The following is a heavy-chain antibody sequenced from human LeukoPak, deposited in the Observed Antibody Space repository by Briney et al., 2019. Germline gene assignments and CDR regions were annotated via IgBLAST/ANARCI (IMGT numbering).Heavy chain of an antibody. Sequence: PSETLSLTCAVYGGSFSGYYWSWIRQPPGKGLEWIGDINHSGSTNYNPSLKSRVTISVDTSKNQFSLKLSSVTAADTAVYYCARALVVPAAISYYYYGMDVWGQGTTVTVSS. CDR3: ARALVVPAAISYYYYGMDV. V-gene: IGHV4-34*01. CDR2: INHSGST. J-gene: IGHJ6*02. D-gene: IGHD2-2*01. CDR1: GGSFSGYY.